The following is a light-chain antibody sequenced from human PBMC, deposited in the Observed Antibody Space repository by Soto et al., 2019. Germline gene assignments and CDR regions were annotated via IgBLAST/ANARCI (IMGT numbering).Light chain of an antibody. Sequence: QSVLTQPASVSGAPGQRVTISCTGGSSNIGAGYDVHWYRQLPGTAPELLIYDNSNRPSGVPARFSGSKSGTSASLAISGLRSEDEADYFCAAWDGSLSGRFVFGTGTKLTVL. CDR2: DNS. CDR1: SSNIGAGYD. CDR3: AAWDGSLSGRFV. J-gene: IGLJ1*01. V-gene: IGLV1-40*01.